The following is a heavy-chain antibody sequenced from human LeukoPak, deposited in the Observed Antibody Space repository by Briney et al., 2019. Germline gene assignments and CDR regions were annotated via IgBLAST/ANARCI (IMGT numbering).Heavy chain of an antibody. CDR1: GGTFSSYT. D-gene: IGHD3-22*01. J-gene: IGHJ3*02. CDR2: TIPILGIA. V-gene: IGHV1-69*04. Sequence: ASVKVSCKASGGTFSSYTISWVRQAPGQGLEWMGRTIPILGIANYAQKFQGRVTITADKSTSTAYMELSSLRSEDTAVYYCARDLHYDSSGYYYGADAFDIWGQGTMVTVSS. CDR3: ARDLHYDSSGYYYGADAFDI.